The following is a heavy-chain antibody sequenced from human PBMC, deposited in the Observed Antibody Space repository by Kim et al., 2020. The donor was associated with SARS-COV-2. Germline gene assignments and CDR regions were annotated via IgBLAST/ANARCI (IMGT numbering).Heavy chain of an antibody. CDR3: ARDSSSSWVLDY. Sequence: SETLSLTCTVSGGSISSGDYYWSWIRQPPGKGLEWIGYIYYSGSTYYNPSLKSRLTISIDTSKNQFSLKLSSVTAADTAVYYCARDSSSSWVLDYWGQGTLVTVSS. V-gene: IGHV4-30-4*01. CDR2: IYYSGST. D-gene: IGHD6-13*01. J-gene: IGHJ4*02. CDR1: GGSISSGDYY.